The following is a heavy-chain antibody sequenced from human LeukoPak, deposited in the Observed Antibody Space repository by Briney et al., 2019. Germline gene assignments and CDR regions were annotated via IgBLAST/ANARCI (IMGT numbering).Heavy chain of an antibody. Sequence: SETLSLTCAVYGGSFSGYYWSWIRQPPGKGLEWIGYIYYSGSTNYNPSLKSRLTISVDTSKNQFSLKMSSVTAADTAVYFCARQLYVSGSYYAPMDVWGKGTTVTISS. CDR3: ARQLYVSGSYYAPMDV. V-gene: IGHV4-59*08. CDR1: GGSFSGYY. D-gene: IGHD3-10*01. CDR2: IYYSGST. J-gene: IGHJ6*03.